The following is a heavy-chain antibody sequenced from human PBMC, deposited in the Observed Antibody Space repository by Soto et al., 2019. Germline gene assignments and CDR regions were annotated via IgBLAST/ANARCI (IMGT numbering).Heavy chain of an antibody. J-gene: IGHJ5*02. CDR1: GYTFTSYD. V-gene: IGHV1-8*01. D-gene: IGHD6-13*01. Sequence: QEQLVQSGAEVKKPGASVKVSCKASGYTFTSYDINWVRQATGQGLEWMGWMNPNSGNTGYAQKFQGRVTMTRNTSISTAYMELSSLRSEDTAVYSCARERSAAGTGWFDPWGQGTLVTVSS. CDR2: MNPNSGNT. CDR3: ARERSAAGTGWFDP.